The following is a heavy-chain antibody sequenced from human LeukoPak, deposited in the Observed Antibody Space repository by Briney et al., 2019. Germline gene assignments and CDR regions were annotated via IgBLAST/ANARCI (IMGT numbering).Heavy chain of an antibody. V-gene: IGHV1-18*01. D-gene: IGHD3-3*01. Sequence: ASVKVSCKASGYTFTTYGISWVRQAPGQGLEWMGWISAYNGNTNYAQKVQDRITMTTDTSTSTAYIELRSLRSDDTAVYYCARGRVDFWSDMAGYFDYWGQGTLVTVSP. CDR2: ISAYNGNT. J-gene: IGHJ4*02. CDR1: GYTFTTYG. CDR3: ARGRVDFWSDMAGYFDY.